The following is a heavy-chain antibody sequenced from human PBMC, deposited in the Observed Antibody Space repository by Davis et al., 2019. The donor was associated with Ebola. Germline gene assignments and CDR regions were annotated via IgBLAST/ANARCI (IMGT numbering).Heavy chain of an antibody. V-gene: IGHV3-9*01. Sequence: SLKISCAASGFTFDDYAMHWVRQAPGKGLEWVSGISWNSGSIGYADSVKGRFTISRDNAKNSLYLQMNSLRAEDTAVYYCARGHDIVLMVYAIGYWGQGTLVTVSS. D-gene: IGHD2-8*01. J-gene: IGHJ4*02. CDR2: ISWNSGSI. CDR1: GFTFDDYA. CDR3: ARGHDIVLMVYAIGY.